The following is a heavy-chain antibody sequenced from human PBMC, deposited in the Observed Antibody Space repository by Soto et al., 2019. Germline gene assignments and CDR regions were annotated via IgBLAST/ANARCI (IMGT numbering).Heavy chain of an antibody. CDR2: ISSSSSTI. V-gene: IGHV3-48*01. Sequence: GGSLRLSCAASGFTFSSYSMNWVRQAPGKGLEWVSYISSSSSTIYYADSLKGRFTISRNNAKNSLYLQMNSLRAEDTAVDYCARDESYCSGGSCYYAFDIWGQGTMVTVSS. CDR1: GFTFSSYS. J-gene: IGHJ3*02. D-gene: IGHD2-15*01. CDR3: ARDESYCSGGSCYYAFDI.